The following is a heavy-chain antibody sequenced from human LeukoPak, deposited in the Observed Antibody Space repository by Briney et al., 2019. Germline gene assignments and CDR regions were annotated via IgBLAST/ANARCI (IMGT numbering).Heavy chain of an antibody. J-gene: IGHJ3*02. D-gene: IGHD3-16*01. CDR3: ARVAEYDAFDI. CDR2: INPSGGST. CDR1: GYTFTGYY. Sequence: ASVKVSCKASGYTFTGYYMNWVRQAPGQGLEWMGIINPSGGSTSYAQKFQGRVTMTRDMSTNTVYMELSSLRSEDTAVYYCARVAEYDAFDIWGQGTMVTVSS. V-gene: IGHV1-46*01.